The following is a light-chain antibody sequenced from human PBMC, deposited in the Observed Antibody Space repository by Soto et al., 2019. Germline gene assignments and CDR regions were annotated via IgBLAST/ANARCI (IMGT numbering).Light chain of an antibody. CDR2: KAF. CDR1: QTISVW. Sequence: DLQMTQSPSTLSASVGDRVTITCRASQTISVWLAWYPQKPGKATNLLIYKAFTLESGVPSRFSGSGSGTEFTLTISSLQGDDFATYCCQQSNSYPLSIGGGTKVEIK. CDR3: QQSNSYPLS. V-gene: IGKV1-5*03. J-gene: IGKJ4*01.